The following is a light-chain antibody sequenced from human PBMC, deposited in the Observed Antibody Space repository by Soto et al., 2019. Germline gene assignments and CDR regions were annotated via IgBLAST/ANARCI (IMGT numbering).Light chain of an antibody. CDR1: SSDVGGYNY. V-gene: IGLV2-14*01. Sequence: QSALTQPASVSGSPGQSITISCTGTSSDVGGYNYVSWYQQHPGKAPKLMIYDVSNRPSGVSNRFSGSKSGNTASLTISGLQAEYEADYDCSSYTSSSTFVVFGGGTKLTVL. CDR2: DVS. CDR3: SSYTSSSTFVV. J-gene: IGLJ2*01.